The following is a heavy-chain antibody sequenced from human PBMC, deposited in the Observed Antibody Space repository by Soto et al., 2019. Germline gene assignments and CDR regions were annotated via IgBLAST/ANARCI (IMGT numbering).Heavy chain of an antibody. CDR1: GGSISSYY. J-gene: IGHJ4*02. CDR3: ARFPPYYYDSSGLDY. CDR2: IYYSGST. Sequence: SETLSLTCTVSGGSISSYYWSWIRQPPGKGLEWIGYIYYSGSTNYNPSLKSRVTISVDTSKNQFPLKLSSVTAADTAVYYCARFPPYYYDSSGLDYWGQGTLVTVSS. D-gene: IGHD3-22*01. V-gene: IGHV4-59*01.